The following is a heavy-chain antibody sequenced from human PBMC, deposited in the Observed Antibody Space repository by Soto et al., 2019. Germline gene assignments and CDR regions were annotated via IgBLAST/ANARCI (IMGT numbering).Heavy chain of an antibody. J-gene: IGHJ5*02. CDR2: ISYDGSNK. V-gene: IGHV3-30-3*01. CDR1: GFTFSSYA. D-gene: IGHD3-10*01. Sequence: PGGSLRLSCAASGFTFSSYAMHWVRQAPGKGLEWVAVISYDGSNKYYADSVKGRFTISGDNSKNTLYLQMNSLRAEDTAVYYCAKGFRWFGELWPFDPWGQGTLVTVPS. CDR3: AKGFRWFGELWPFDP.